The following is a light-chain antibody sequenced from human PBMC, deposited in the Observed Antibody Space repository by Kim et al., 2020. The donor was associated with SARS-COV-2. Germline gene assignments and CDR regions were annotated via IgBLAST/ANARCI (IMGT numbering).Light chain of an antibody. CDR1: SSDVGGYNY. J-gene: IGLJ1*01. V-gene: IGLV2-14*01. Sequence: LTQPASVSGSPGQSITISCTGTSSDVGGYNYVSWYQQHPGKAPKLMIYDVSKRPSGVSNRFSGSKSGNTASLTISGLQAEDEADYYCSSYTSSSTFVFGTGTQLTVL. CDR2: DVS. CDR3: SSYTSSSTFV.